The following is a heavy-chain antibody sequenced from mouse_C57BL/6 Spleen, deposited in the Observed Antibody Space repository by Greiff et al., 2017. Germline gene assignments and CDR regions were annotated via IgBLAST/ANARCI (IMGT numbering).Heavy chain of an antibody. V-gene: IGHV1-82*01. CDR3: ARITEYYFDY. CDR2: IYPGDGDT. Sequence: VQLQQSGPELVKPGASVKISCKASGYAFSSSWMNWVKQRPGKGLEWIGRIYPGDGDTNYNGKFKGKATLTADKSSSTAYMQLSSLTSEDSAVYFCARITEYYFDYWGQGTTLTVSS. CDR1: GYAFSSSW. D-gene: IGHD1-3*01. J-gene: IGHJ2*01.